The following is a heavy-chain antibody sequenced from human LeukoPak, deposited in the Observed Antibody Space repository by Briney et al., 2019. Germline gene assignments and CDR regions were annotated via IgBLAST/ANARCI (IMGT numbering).Heavy chain of an antibody. V-gene: IGHV4-4*07. D-gene: IGHD3-3*01. CDR3: ARAYYDSWSGHYVYFDS. Sequence: SETLSLTCTVSGDSISSYYWSWIRQPAGKGLEWIGRIYSSGSTNYNPSLKSRVTMSVDTSKNQFSLILSSVTAADTAVYYCARAYYDSWSGHYVYFDSWGQGTLVTVSS. CDR2: IYSSGST. CDR1: GDSISSYY. J-gene: IGHJ4*02.